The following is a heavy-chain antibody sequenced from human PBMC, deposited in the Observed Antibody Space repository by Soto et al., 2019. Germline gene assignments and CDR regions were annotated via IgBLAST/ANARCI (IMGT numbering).Heavy chain of an antibody. CDR1: GGSFSGYY. CDR3: ARGYYDSSGYYPRSYYGMDV. J-gene: IGHJ6*02. V-gene: IGHV4-34*01. D-gene: IGHD3-22*01. Sequence: SETLSLTCAVYGGSFSGYYWSWIRQPPGKGLEWIGEINHSGSTNYNPSLKSRVTISVDTSKNQFSLKLSSVTAADTAVYYCARGYYDSSGYYPRSYYGMDVWGQGTTVTVSS. CDR2: INHSGST.